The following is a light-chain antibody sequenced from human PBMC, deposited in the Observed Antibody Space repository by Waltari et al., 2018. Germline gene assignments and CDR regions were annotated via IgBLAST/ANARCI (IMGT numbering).Light chain of an antibody. V-gene: IGLV3-1*01. Sequence: YELSQPPSLSVAPGQTASITCSGDGLADKYASWYQHKAGQYPVLVIYEDRTRPSEIPERVSASNSGTIATLTITATQPMDEADYYCQTWGGTTSYVFGTGTRVTFL. CDR1: GLADKY. CDR2: EDR. CDR3: QTWGGTTSYV. J-gene: IGLJ1*01.